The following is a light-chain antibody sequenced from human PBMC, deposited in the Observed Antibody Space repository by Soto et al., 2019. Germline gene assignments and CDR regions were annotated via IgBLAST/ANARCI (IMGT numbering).Light chain of an antibody. V-gene: IGLV1-40*01. CDR2: GNS. J-gene: IGLJ1*01. Sequence: QAVVTQPPSVSGAPGQRVTISCTGSSSNIGAGYDVHWYQQLPGTVPKLLIYGNSNRPSGVPDRFSGSKSGTSASLAITGLQAEDEADYYCQSYDRSLSYVFGTGTKLTVL. CDR3: QSYDRSLSYV. CDR1: SSNIGAGYD.